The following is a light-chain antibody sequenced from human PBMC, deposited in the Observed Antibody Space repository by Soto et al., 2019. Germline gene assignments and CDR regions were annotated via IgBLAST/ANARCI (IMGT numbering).Light chain of an antibody. CDR1: SSNIGGNT. J-gene: IGLJ2*01. CDR2: TNN. CDR3: SAWDDSLNGHVV. Sequence: QSVLTQPPSASGAPGQRVTISCSGSSSNIGGNTVNWYQQLPGTAPKLLIHTNNERPSGVPDRFSGSKSGTSASLAITGLKSEDEADYYWSAWDDSLNGHVVFGGGTKLTVL. V-gene: IGLV1-44*01.